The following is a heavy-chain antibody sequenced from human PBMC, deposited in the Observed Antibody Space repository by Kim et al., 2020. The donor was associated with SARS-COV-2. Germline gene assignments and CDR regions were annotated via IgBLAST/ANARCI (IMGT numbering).Heavy chain of an antibody. CDR3: ARETSRGDDAFDI. D-gene: IGHD3-10*01. V-gene: IGHV4-34*01. Sequence: YNQSRKSRIPISRETSQNQCYLKVNSVTAADTPVYYCARETSRGDDAFDIWGQGTLVTVSS. J-gene: IGHJ3*02.